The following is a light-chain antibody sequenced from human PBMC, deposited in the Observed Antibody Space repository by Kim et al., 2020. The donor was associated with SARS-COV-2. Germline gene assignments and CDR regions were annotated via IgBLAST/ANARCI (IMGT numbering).Light chain of an antibody. V-gene: IGLV1-47*01. CDR3: ATWDDSHVV. CDR2: RNN. J-gene: IGLJ2*01. CDR1: TSNIGSNY. Sequence: PRQRVTSSCSGGTSNIGSNYVSWAQQLPGTAPQLLNYRNNRRPSGFTDRFSGSKSGTSASLAISGLRSEDEADYYCATWDDSHVVFGGGTQLTVL.